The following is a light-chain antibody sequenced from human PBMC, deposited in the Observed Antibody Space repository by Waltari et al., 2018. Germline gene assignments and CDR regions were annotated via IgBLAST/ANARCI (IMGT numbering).Light chain of an antibody. CDR1: QSVLHSSNNENY. Sequence: AVSLGERATINCKSSQSVLHSSNNENYLAWYQQKPGQPPKLLIYWASTRESGVPDRFSGSGSGTDFTLTISSLQAEDVAVYYCQQYYSIPLTFGGGTKVEIK. CDR3: QQYYSIPLT. V-gene: IGKV4-1*01. CDR2: WAS. J-gene: IGKJ4*01.